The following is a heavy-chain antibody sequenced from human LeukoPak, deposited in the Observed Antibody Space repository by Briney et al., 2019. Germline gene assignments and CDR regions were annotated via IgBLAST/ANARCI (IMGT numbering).Heavy chain of an antibody. CDR3: AAPRNGGSYYRYDY. Sequence: GGSLRLSCAASGFTFSSYSMNWVRQAPGKGLEWVSSISSSSSYIYYADSVKGRFTISRDNAKNSLYLQMNSLRAEDTAVYYCAAPRNGGSYYRYDYWGQGTLVTVSS. V-gene: IGHV3-21*01. CDR2: ISSSSSYI. D-gene: IGHD1-26*01. J-gene: IGHJ4*02. CDR1: GFTFSSYS.